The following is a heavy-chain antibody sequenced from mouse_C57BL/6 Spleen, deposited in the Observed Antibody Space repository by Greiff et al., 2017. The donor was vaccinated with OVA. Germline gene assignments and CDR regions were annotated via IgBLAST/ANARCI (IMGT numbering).Heavy chain of an antibody. CDR1: GYTFTSYW. CDR3: AREYYGSSYGFAY. J-gene: IGHJ3*01. D-gene: IGHD1-1*01. Sequence: QVQLQQPGAELVMPGASVKLSCKASGYTFTSYWLHWVKQRPGQGLAWIGEIDPSDSYTNYNQKFKGKSTLTVDKSSSTAYMQLSSLTSEDSAVYYCAREYYGSSYGFAYWGQGTLVTVSA. V-gene: IGHV1-69*01. CDR2: IDPSDSYT.